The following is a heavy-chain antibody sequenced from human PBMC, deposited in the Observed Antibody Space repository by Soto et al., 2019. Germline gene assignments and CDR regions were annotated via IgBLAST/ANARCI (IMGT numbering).Heavy chain of an antibody. CDR1: GGTFSSYA. CDR3: ARDHGDSSGYYYFDY. V-gene: IGHV1-69*06. J-gene: IGHJ4*02. D-gene: IGHD3-22*01. CDR2: IIPIFGTA. Sequence: SVKVSCKASGGTFSSYAISWVRQAPGQGLEWMGGIIPIFGTANYAQKFQGRVTITADKSTSTAYMELSSLRSEDTAVYYCARDHGDSSGYYYFDYGGQGTLVTVSS.